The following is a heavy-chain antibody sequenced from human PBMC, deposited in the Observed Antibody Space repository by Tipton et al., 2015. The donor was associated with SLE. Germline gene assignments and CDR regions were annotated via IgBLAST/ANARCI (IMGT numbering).Heavy chain of an antibody. CDR2: IYYSGST. V-gene: IGHV4-59*01. CDR1: GGSISSYY. D-gene: IGHD2/OR15-2a*01. J-gene: IGHJ3*02. CDR3: ARGWGSWPYYFAFDI. Sequence: TLSLTCTVSGGSISSYYWSWIRQPPGKGLEWIGYIYYSGSTNYNPSLKSRVTISVDTSKNQFSLKLSSVTAADTAVYYCARGWGSWPYYFAFDIWGQGTMVTVSS.